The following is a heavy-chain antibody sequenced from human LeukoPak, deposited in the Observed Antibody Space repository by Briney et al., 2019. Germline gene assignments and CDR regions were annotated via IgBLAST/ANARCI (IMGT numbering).Heavy chain of an antibody. V-gene: IGHV4-4*07. CDR1: GGSISSHY. Sequence: SETLSLTCTVSGGSISSHYWSWIRQPAGKGLEWIGRIYDSGSTNYNPSLKSRVTMSVDTSKKQFSLKLTSVTAADTAVYYCAGSGNYYDSSGLYYFDYWGQGTLVTVSS. CDR2: IYDSGST. D-gene: IGHD3-22*01. J-gene: IGHJ4*02. CDR3: AGSGNYYDSSGLYYFDY.